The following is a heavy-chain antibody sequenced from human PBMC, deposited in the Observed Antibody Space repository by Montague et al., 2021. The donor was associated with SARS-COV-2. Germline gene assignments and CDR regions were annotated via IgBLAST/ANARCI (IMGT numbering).Heavy chain of an antibody. Sequence: TLSLTCTVSSGSISSGSYYWSWIRQPAGKGLEWIGRISISGSTNYNPSLKSRVTISVDMSKNQFSLKLSSVTAADTAVYYCARDIAVAGLFDYWGQGTLVTVSS. J-gene: IGHJ4*02. CDR2: ISISGST. V-gene: IGHV4-61*02. CDR3: ARDIAVAGLFDY. CDR1: SGSISSGSYY. D-gene: IGHD6-19*01.